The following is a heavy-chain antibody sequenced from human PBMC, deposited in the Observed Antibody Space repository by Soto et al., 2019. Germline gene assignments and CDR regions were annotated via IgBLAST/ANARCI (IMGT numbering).Heavy chain of an antibody. Sequence: GSLRLSCAASGLTFSNAWMSWVRQAPGKGLEWVGRIKSKTDGGTTDYAAPVKGRFTISREDSKNTLYLQMNSLKTEDTAVYYCTSLVVVVAAKFDYWGQGTLVTVSS. D-gene: IGHD2-15*01. CDR3: TSLVVVVAAKFDY. CDR2: IKSKTDGGTT. J-gene: IGHJ4*02. V-gene: IGHV3-15*01. CDR1: GLTFSNAW.